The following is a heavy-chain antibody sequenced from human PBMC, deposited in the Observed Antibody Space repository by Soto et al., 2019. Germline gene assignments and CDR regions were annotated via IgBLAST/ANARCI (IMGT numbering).Heavy chain of an antibody. CDR3: ARDEVYDILTGYNDY. V-gene: IGHV3-7*01. CDR1: GFTFSSYW. D-gene: IGHD3-9*01. CDR2: IKQDGSEK. Sequence: PGGSLRLSCAASGFTFSSYWMSWVSQAPGKGLEWVANIKQDGSEKYYVDSVKGRFTISRDNAKNSLYLQMNSLRAEDTAVYYCARDEVYDILTGYNDYWGQGTLVTVSS. J-gene: IGHJ4*02.